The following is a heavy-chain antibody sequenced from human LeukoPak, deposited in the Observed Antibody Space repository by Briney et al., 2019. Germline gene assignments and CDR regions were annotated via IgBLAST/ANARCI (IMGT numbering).Heavy chain of an antibody. V-gene: IGHV3-21*04. J-gene: IGHJ4*02. Sequence: GGSLRLSCAASGFTFSTYIMNWVRQAPGKGLEWVSSISTSSSYIYYADSVKGRFTISRDNSKNTLYLQMSSLRAEDTALYYRAKAREDTYYYDSSGYYFATPLDYWGQGTLVTVSS. CDR3: AKAREDTYYYDSSGYYFATPLDY. CDR2: ISTSSSYI. D-gene: IGHD3-22*01. CDR1: GFTFSTYI.